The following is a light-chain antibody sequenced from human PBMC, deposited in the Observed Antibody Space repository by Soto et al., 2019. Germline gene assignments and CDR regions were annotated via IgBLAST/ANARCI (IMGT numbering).Light chain of an antibody. J-gene: IGLJ2*01. CDR3: SSYTSSRSVV. CDR1: SSDVGGYNY. CDR2: EVS. V-gene: IGLV2-14*01. Sequence: QSVLTQPASVSGSPGQSITISCTGTSSDVGGYNYVSWYQQHPGKAPKLMIYEVSNRPSGVSNRFSGSKSGNTASLTISGLQAEDEADYYCSSYTSSRSVVFGGGTKVTVL.